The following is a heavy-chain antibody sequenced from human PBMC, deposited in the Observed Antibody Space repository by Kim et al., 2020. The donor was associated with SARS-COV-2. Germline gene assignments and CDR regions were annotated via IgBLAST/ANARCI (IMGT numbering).Heavy chain of an antibody. CDR3: ARGGEAGSWPSGGFDY. CDR2: INHSGST. Sequence: SETLSLTCAVYGGSFSGYYWSWIRQPPGKGLEWIGEINHSGSTNYNPSLKSRVTISLDTSKNQFSLKLSSVTAADTGVYYCARGGEAGSWPSGGFDYWGQGTLVTVSS. CDR1: GGSFSGYY. V-gene: IGHV4-34*01. J-gene: IGHJ4*02. D-gene: IGHD2-15*01.